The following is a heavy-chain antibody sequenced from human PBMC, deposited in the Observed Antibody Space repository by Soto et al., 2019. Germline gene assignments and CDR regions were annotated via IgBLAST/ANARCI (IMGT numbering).Heavy chain of an antibody. CDR1: GGSISSGGYY. CDR2: IYYSGST. J-gene: IGHJ5*02. Sequence: SETLSLTCTVSGGSISSGGYYWSWIRQHPGKGLEWIGYIYYSGSTYYNPSLKSRVTVSVDTSKNQFSLKLSSVTAADTAVYYCARARREYYYDSSGYSTFDPWGQGTLVTVSS. CDR3: ARARREYYYDSSGYSTFDP. D-gene: IGHD3-22*01. V-gene: IGHV4-31*03.